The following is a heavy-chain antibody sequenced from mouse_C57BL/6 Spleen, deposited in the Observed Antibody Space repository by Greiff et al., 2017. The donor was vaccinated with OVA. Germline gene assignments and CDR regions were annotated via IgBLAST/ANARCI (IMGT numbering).Heavy chain of an antibody. D-gene: IGHD3-2*02. CDR2: INPGSGGT. V-gene: IGHV1-54*01. CDR1: GYAFTNYL. CDR3: ARKTQPLYYFDY. J-gene: IGHJ2*01. Sequence: VQLVESGAELVRPGTSVKVSCKASGYAFTNYLIEWVTQRPGQGLDWIGVINPGSGGTNYNEKFKGKATLTADKSSSTAYMQLSSLTSEDAAVYFCARKTQPLYYFDYWGQGTTLTVSS.